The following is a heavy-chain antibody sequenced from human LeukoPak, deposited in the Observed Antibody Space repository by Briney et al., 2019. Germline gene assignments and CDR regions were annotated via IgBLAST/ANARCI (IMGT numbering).Heavy chain of an antibody. Sequence: PGRSLRLSCAASGFTFSSSDMHWVRQAPGKGLEWVAVISYDATNKYYADSVKGRFTLSRDNSKNTLYLQTNTLRDEDTAVYYCAKASSSYFYYFEYWGQGTLVTVSS. CDR3: AKASSSYFYYFEY. CDR1: GFTFSSSD. V-gene: IGHV3-30*18. J-gene: IGHJ4*02. D-gene: IGHD6-13*01. CDR2: ISYDATNK.